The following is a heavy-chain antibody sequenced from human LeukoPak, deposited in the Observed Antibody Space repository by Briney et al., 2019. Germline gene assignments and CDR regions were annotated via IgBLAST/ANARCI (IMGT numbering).Heavy chain of an antibody. CDR1: GFTFSSYW. CDR2: INSDGSST. D-gene: IGHD6-19*01. CDR3: ARGIGSGWAGFDY. J-gene: IGHJ4*02. V-gene: IGHV3-74*01. Sequence: GGSLRLSCAASGFTFSSYWMHWVRQAPGKGLVXXSRINSDGSSTSYADSVKGRFTISRENAKNSLYLQMNSLRAGDTAVYYCARGIGSGWAGFDYWGQGTLVTVSS.